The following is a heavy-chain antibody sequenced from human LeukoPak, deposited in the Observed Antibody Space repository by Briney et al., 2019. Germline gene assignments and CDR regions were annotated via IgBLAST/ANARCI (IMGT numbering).Heavy chain of an antibody. D-gene: IGHD6-6*01. CDR2: ISSSGSTI. J-gene: IGHJ6*03. Sequence: GGSLRLSCAASGLTFSSYEMNWVRQAPGKGLEWVSHISSSGSTIYYADSVKGRFTISRDNAKNSLYLQMNSLRAEDTAVYYCARAYSSSFSPWAYYYMDVWGKGTTVTVSS. V-gene: IGHV3-48*03. CDR3: ARAYSSSFSPWAYYYMDV. CDR1: GLTFSSYE.